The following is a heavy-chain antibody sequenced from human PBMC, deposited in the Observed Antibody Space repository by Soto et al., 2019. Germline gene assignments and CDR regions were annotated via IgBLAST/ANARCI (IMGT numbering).Heavy chain of an antibody. CDR3: ARDLAKGGGSAGFDY. D-gene: IGHD2-15*01. Sequence: QVKQVQSGAEVKKPGASVKVSCKASGYTFTGYYIHWVRQAPGQGLEWMGWINPNSGGTKYPQKFQGRVTMTRDTSIRTAYMSLTGLKSDDTAVYFCARDLAKGGGSAGFDYWGQGTLVAVSS. J-gene: IGHJ4*02. CDR2: INPNSGGT. CDR1: GYTFTGYY. V-gene: IGHV1-2*02.